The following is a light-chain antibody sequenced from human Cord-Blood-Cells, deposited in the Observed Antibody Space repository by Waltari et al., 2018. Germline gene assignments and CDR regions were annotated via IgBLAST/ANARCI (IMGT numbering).Light chain of an antibody. CDR3: CSYAGSSTYVV. CDR1: SSDVGSYNL. V-gene: IGLV2-23*01. J-gene: IGLJ2*01. CDR2: EGS. Sequence: QSALTQPASVSGSPGQSLTISCTGTSSDVGSYNLVSWSQQHPGKAPKLMIYEGSKRPSGVSNRFSGSKSGNTASLTISGLQAEDEADYYCCSYAGSSTYVVFGGGTKLTVL.